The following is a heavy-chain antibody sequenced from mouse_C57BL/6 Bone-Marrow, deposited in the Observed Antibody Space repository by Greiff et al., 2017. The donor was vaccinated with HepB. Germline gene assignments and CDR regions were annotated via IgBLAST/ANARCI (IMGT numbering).Heavy chain of an antibody. D-gene: IGHD1-1*01. J-gene: IGHJ4*01. CDR3: ARYTTVIGYYAMDY. Sequence: QVQLQQSGAELARPGASVKLSCKASGYTFTSYGISWVKQSTGQGLEWIGEIYPRSGNTYYNEKFKGKATLTADKSSSTAYMELRSLTSEDSAVYFCARYTTVIGYYAMDYWGQGTTVTVSS. CDR1: GYTFTSYG. CDR2: IYPRSGNT. V-gene: IGHV1-81*01.